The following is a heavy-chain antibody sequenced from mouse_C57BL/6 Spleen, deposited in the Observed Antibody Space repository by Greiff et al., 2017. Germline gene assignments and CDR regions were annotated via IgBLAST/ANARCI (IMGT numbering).Heavy chain of an antibody. Sequence: EVKLMESGPGLVKPSQSLSLTCSVTGYSITSGYYWNWIRQFPGNKLEWMGYISYDGSNNYNPSLNNRISITRDTSKNQFFLKLNSVTTEDTATYYCASIYYGNYYAMDYWGQGTSVTVSS. CDR3: ASIYYGNYYAMDY. V-gene: IGHV3-6*01. J-gene: IGHJ4*01. CDR2: ISYDGSN. D-gene: IGHD2-1*01. CDR1: GYSITSGYY.